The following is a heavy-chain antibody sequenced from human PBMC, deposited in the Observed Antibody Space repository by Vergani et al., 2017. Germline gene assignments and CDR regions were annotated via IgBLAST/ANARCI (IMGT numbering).Heavy chain of an antibody. D-gene: IGHD1-1*01. V-gene: IGHV4-34*01. Sequence: QVQLQQWGAGLLKHSETLSLTCAVYGGSFSGYYWSWIRQPPGKGLEWIGEINHSGSTNDNPSLNSRVTISVDTSKNQFSLQLSSVTAADTAVYYCARTTTRFDPWGKGTRVTVSS. CDR2: INHSGST. CDR1: GGSFSGYY. J-gene: IGHJ5*02. CDR3: ARTTTRFDP.